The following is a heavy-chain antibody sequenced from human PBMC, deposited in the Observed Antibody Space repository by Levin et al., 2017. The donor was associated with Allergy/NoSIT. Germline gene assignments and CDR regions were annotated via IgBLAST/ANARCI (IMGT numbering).Heavy chain of an antibody. Sequence: ETLSLTCAASGFTFSSYAMSWVRQAPGKGLEWVSAISGGGGSTYYADSVKGRFTISRDNSKNTLYLQMNSLRAEDTAVYYCAKGVPVDTAIPNYSDYWGQGTLVTVSS. CDR1: GFTFSSYA. V-gene: IGHV3-23*01. CDR3: AKGVPVDTAIPNYSDY. D-gene: IGHD5-18*01. CDR2: ISGGGGST. J-gene: IGHJ4*02.